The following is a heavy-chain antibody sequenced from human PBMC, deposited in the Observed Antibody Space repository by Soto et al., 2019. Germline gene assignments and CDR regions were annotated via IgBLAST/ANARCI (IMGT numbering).Heavy chain of an antibody. D-gene: IGHD3-10*01. CDR1: GFTFNSYE. V-gene: IGHV3-48*03. Sequence: GGSLRLSCAASGFTFNSYEMNWVRQAPGKGLECISYISSSGTTIYYADSVKGRFTISRDNAKNSLYLQMNSLRAEDTAVYYCASGYYYGSGTYYKGLGYWGQGTLVTVSS. CDR3: ASGYYYGSGTYYKGLGY. J-gene: IGHJ4*02. CDR2: ISSSGTTI.